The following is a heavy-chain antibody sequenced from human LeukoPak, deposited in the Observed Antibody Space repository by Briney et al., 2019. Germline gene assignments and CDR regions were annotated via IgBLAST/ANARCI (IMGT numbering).Heavy chain of an antibody. Sequence: GGSLRLSCAASGFTFSSYWMHWVRQAPGKGLEWVSSISGSSSHKYYADSVKGRFTISRDNAKNSLYLQMNSLRAEDTAVYYCARDRSSSYSPYYMDVWGKGTTVTVSS. D-gene: IGHD6-13*01. V-gene: IGHV3-21*01. CDR3: ARDRSSSYSPYYMDV. CDR2: ISGSSSHK. J-gene: IGHJ6*03. CDR1: GFTFSSYW.